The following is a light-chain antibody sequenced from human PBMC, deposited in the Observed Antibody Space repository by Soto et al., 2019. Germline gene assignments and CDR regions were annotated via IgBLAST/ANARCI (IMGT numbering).Light chain of an antibody. Sequence: QSVLTQPPSVSGAPGQSVTISCTGSGSNIGAGYDVHWYQQLPGVAPKLLIFDTTNRPSGVPGRFSGSKSGASASLAITGLLPEDEADFFCQSFDTNLNAVVFGGGTKLTV. CDR3: QSFDTNLNAVV. CDR2: DTT. V-gene: IGLV1-40*01. CDR1: GSNIGAGYD. J-gene: IGLJ2*01.